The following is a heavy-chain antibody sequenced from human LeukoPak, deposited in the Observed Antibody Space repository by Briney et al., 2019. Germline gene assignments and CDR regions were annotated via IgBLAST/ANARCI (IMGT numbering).Heavy chain of an antibody. CDR3: ARASRPYGSGSSDY. J-gene: IGHJ4*02. D-gene: IGHD3-10*01. V-gene: IGHV3-9*01. Sequence: GRSLRLSCAASGFTFDDYAMHWVRQAPGKGLEWVSGISWNSGSIGYADSVKGRFTISRDNAKNSLYLQMNSLRAEDTAVYYCARASRPYGSGSSDYWGQGTLVTVSP. CDR1: GFTFDDYA. CDR2: ISWNSGSI.